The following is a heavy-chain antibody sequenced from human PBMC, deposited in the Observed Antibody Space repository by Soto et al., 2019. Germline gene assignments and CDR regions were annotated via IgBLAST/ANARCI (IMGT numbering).Heavy chain of an antibody. CDR1: GGSISSYY. V-gene: IGHV4-59*01. J-gene: IGHJ6*02. D-gene: IGHD3-3*01. CDR2: IYYSGST. Sequence: SETLSLTCTVSGGSISSYYWSWIRQPPGKGLEWIGYIYYSGSTNYNPSLKSRVTISVDTSKNQFYLKLSSVTAADTDVYYCARGNNDYDFWSGSPRHYYGMDVWGQGDTVSVSS. CDR3: ARGNNDYDFWSGSPRHYYGMDV.